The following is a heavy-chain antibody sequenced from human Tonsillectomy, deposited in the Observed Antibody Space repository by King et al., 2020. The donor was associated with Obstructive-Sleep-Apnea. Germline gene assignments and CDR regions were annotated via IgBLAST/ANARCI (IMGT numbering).Heavy chain of an antibody. V-gene: IGHV3-53*04. Sequence: VQLVESGGGLVQAGGSLRLSWTASGFTVSSNYMSWVRQAPGEGLEGGSVIYSGGCTYYADSVKGRLTISRHNSKKTVYLQMNSLRTEDTAVYFCARGSGNYYDSSGYYYPFDYWGQGTLVTVSS. J-gene: IGHJ4*02. CDR2: IYSGGCT. D-gene: IGHD3-22*01. CDR3: ARGSGNYYDSSGYYYPFDY. CDR1: GFTVSSNY.